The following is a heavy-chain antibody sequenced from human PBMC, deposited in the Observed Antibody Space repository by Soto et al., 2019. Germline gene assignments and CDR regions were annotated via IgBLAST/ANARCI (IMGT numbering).Heavy chain of an antibody. V-gene: IGHV3-15*01. CDR3: TTDPLRCLEWLLIPVVPPSQDV. J-gene: IGHJ6*02. Sequence: GGSLRLSCAASGFTFSNAWMSWVRQAPGKGLEWVGRIKSKTDGGTTDYAAPVKGRFTISRDDSKNTLYLQMNSLKTEDTAVYYCTTDPLRCLEWLLIPVVPPSQDVWGQGTTVPVSS. CDR2: IKSKTDGGTT. D-gene: IGHD3-3*01. CDR1: GFTFSNAW.